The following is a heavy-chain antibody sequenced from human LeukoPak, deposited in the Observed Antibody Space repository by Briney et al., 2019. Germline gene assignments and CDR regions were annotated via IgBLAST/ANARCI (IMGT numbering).Heavy chain of an antibody. J-gene: IGHJ4*02. Sequence: SETLSLTCTASGGSISSSSYYWCWIRQPPGKGLEWIGSIYYSGSTYYNSSLKSRVTISVDTSKNQFSLKLNSVTAADTAIYYCARQTQRRITIFGVVIRDYWGQGTLVTVSS. V-gene: IGHV4-39*01. CDR3: ARQTQRRITIFGVVIRDY. CDR1: GGSISSSSYY. D-gene: IGHD3-3*01. CDR2: IYYSGST.